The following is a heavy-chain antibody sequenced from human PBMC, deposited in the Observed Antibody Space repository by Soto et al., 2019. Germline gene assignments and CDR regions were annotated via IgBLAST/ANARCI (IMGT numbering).Heavy chain of an antibody. CDR1: GGSISSYY. CDR2: IYYSGST. Sequence: SETLSLTCTVSGGSISSYYWNWVRQPPGKGLEWIGYIYYSGSTNYNPSLKSRVTISVDTSKNQFSLRLSSVTAADTAMYYCARRPGYGNAFDIWGQGTMVTVS. J-gene: IGHJ3*02. V-gene: IGHV4-59*08. D-gene: IGHD5-18*01. CDR3: ARRPGYGNAFDI.